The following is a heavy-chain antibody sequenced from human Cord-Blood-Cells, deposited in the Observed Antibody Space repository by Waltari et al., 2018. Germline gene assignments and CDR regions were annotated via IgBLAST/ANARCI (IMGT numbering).Heavy chain of an antibody. CDR1: GGSISSSNW. J-gene: IGHJ5*02. CDR2: IYHSGST. Sequence: QVQLQESGPGLVKPSGTLSLTCAVSGGSISSSNWWSWVRQPPGKGLEWIGEIYHSGSTNYNPSLKSRVTISVDKSKNQFSLKLSSVTAADTAVYYCARVAGYCSGGSCYNWFDPWGQGTLVTVSS. V-gene: IGHV4-4*02. D-gene: IGHD2-15*01. CDR3: ARVAGYCSGGSCYNWFDP.